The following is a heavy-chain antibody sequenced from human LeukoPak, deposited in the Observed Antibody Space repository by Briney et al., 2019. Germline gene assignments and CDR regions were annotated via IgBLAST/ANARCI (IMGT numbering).Heavy chain of an antibody. J-gene: IGHJ6*02. D-gene: IGHD6-19*01. CDR1: GGTFSSYT. Sequence: SVKVSCKASGGTFSSYTISWVQQAPGQGLEWMGRIIPILGIANYAQKFQGRVTITADKSTSTAYMELSSLRSEDTAVYYCARDPGAGIAVSGRYYGMDVWGQGTTVTVSS. CDR3: ARDPGAGIAVSGRYYGMDV. CDR2: IIPILGIA. V-gene: IGHV1-69*04.